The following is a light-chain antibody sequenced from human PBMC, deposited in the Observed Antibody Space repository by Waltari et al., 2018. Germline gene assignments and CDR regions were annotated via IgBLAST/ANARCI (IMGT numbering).Light chain of an antibody. V-gene: IGKV2-30*02. CDR1: QTLEHSDGKTY. Sequence: DVFMTQYPLSLPVTRGQPDSIFCRSNQTLEHSDGKTYLNWLQQRPGQSPRRLIYQVSKRDSGVPERFSGSGSGTYFTLKISRVEAEDVGIYYCLQGTPWPPTFGPGTTVDF. CDR2: QVS. J-gene: IGKJ3*01. CDR3: LQGTPWPPT.